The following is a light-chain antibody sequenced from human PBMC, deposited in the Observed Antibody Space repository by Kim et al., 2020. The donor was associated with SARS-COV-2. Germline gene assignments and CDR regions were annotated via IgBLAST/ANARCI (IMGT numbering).Light chain of an antibody. CDR1: ALPKQY. V-gene: IGLV3-25*03. Sequence: PGQAARITCSGEALPKQYAYWYQQKPGQAPVLVIDKDSERPSGIPERFSGSSSGTTVTLTISGVQAEDEADYYCQSADSSGTYWVFGGGTQLTVL. J-gene: IGLJ3*02. CDR3: QSADSSGTYWV. CDR2: KDS.